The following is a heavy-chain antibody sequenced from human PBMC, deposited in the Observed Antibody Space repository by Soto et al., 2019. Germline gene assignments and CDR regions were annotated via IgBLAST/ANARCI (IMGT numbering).Heavy chain of an antibody. Sequence: GESLKISCKGSRYTFTSYWIGWVRQMPGKGLEWIGIIYPGDSDTRYSPSFQGQVTISADKSISTAYLQWSSLKASDTAMYYCARHGIVTGINDYGMDVWGQGTTVTVSS. D-gene: IGHD3-9*01. CDR2: IYPGDSDT. V-gene: IGHV5-51*01. CDR1: RYTFTSYW. J-gene: IGHJ6*02. CDR3: ARHGIVTGINDYGMDV.